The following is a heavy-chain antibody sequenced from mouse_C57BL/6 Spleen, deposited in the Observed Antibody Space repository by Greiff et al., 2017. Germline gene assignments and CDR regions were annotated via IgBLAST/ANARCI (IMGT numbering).Heavy chain of an antibody. CDR1: GYAFTNYL. CDR2: INPGSGGT. Sequence: VQLQQSGAELVRPGTSVKVSCKASGYAFTNYLIEWVKQRPGQGLEWIGVINPGSGGTNYNEKFKGKATLTADKSSSTAYMQLSSLTSEDSAVYFCAREGVYSLWGQGTLVTVSA. J-gene: IGHJ3*01. D-gene: IGHD1-1*01. V-gene: IGHV1-54*01. CDR3: AREGVYSL.